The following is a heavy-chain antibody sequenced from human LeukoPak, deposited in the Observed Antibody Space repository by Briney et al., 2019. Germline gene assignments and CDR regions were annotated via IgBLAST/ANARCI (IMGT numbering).Heavy chain of an antibody. V-gene: IGHV3-21*01. CDR3: ARDRGPSIGFDY. Sequence: GGSLRLSCAASGFTFSSYAMSWVRQAPGKGLEWVSSISSSSSYIYYADSVKGRFTISRDNAKNSLYLQMNSLRAEDTAVYYCARDRGPSIGFDYWGQGTLVTVSS. D-gene: IGHD6-6*01. J-gene: IGHJ4*02. CDR1: GFTFSSYA. CDR2: ISSSSSYI.